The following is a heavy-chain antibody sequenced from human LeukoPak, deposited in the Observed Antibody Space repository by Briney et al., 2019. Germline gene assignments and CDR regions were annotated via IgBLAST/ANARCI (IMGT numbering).Heavy chain of an antibody. Sequence: GGSLRLSCAGSGFTFSSYHMNWVRQAPGKGLEWVSSIRTSSSYIYYADSVKGRFTISRDNSKNTLYLQMNSLRAEDTAVYYCAKDRGNYYGSGSYYFDYWGQGTLVTVSS. D-gene: IGHD3-10*01. J-gene: IGHJ4*02. CDR3: AKDRGNYYGSGSYYFDY. CDR1: GFTFSSYH. CDR2: IRTSSSYI. V-gene: IGHV3-21*01.